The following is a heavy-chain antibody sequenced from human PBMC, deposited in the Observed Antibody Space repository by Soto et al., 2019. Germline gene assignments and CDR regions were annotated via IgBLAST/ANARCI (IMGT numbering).Heavy chain of an antibody. Sequence: PGGSLRLSCAASGFSFGSYALSWVRQAPGKGLEWVSTISGSDGKTFYADSVKGRFSISRDNAKNTLYLQMNSLRAEDTAVYYCARSFTSDFLDYWGQGTLVTVSS. CDR1: GFSFGSYA. V-gene: IGHV3-23*01. CDR2: ISGSDGKT. J-gene: IGHJ4*02. CDR3: ARSFTSDFLDY. D-gene: IGHD3-3*01.